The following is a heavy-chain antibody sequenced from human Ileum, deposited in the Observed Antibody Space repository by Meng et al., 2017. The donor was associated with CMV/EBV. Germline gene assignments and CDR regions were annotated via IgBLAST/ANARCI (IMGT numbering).Heavy chain of an antibody. CDR3: AHSFYDFWSGSYSGAYFDY. Sequence: QITWKESVLAPVKATQSLTLSCSFFVLSVTTRGVGVGWIRQPQGKALEWLALIYWDDDKRYSPSLRNRLTITKDTSKNQVVLTMTNMDPVDTGTYYCAHSFYDFWSGSYSGAYFDYWGQGTLVTVSS. CDR1: VLSVTTRGVG. CDR2: IYWDDDK. J-gene: IGHJ4*02. D-gene: IGHD3-3*01. V-gene: IGHV2-5*02.